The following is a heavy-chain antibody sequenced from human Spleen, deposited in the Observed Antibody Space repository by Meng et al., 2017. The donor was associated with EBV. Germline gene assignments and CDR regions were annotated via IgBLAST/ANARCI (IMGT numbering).Heavy chain of an antibody. J-gene: IGHJ4*02. D-gene: IGHD6-13*01. V-gene: IGHV4-4*02. CDR2: IYHSGST. CDR1: GGSINSGNW. Sequence: VQPQESGPELMKPSGTLSLICAVSGGSINSGNWWNWVRQPPGKGLEWIGEIYHSGSTNYNPSLESRVTISVDKSKNQFSLKLSSVTAADTAVYYCARTYSSSIYYFDSWGPGTLVTVSS. CDR3: ARTYSSSIYYFDS.